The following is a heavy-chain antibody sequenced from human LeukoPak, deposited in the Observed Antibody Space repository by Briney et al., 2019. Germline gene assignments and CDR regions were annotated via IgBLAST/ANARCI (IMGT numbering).Heavy chain of an antibody. CDR3: ARRRSTGTLHDAFDI. CDR1: GFAFGSYV. V-gene: IGHV3-23*01. J-gene: IGHJ3*02. CDR2: FSGIGGST. D-gene: IGHD1-1*01. Sequence: GGSLRLSCAASGFAFGSYVMSWVRQAPGKGLEWVSSFSGIGGSTDYADSVKGRFTLSRDNSKNTLFLQMNNLRAEDTAVYYCARRRSTGTLHDAFDIWGQGTMVTVSS.